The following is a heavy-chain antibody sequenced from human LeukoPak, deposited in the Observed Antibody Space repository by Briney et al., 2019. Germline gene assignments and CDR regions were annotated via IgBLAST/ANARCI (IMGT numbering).Heavy chain of an antibody. V-gene: IGHV1-24*01. D-gene: IGHD3-22*01. CDR2: FDPEDGET. J-gene: IGHJ4*02. Sequence: ASVKVSCKVSGYTLTELSMHWVRQAPGKGLEWMGGFDPEDGETIYAQKFQGRVTMTEDTSTDTAYMELSSLRSEDTAVYYCATAKHYDSSGYYYAYYFDYWGQGTLVTVSS. CDR3: ATAKHYDSSGYYYAYYFDY. CDR1: GYTLTELS.